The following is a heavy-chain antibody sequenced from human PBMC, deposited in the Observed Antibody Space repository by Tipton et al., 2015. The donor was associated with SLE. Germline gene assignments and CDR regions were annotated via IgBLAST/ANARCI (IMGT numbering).Heavy chain of an antibody. D-gene: IGHD3-10*01. CDR1: GYTFTSYG. V-gene: IGHV1-18*01. Sequence: QVQLVQSGAEVKKPGASVKVSCKASGYTFTSYGISWVRQAPGQGLEWMGWISAYNGNTNYAQKLQGRVTMTTDTSTSTAYMELRSLRSDDTAVYYCAKDQGYWFGEPTGDYFDYWGQGTLVTVSS. CDR3: AKDQGYWFGEPTGDYFDY. CDR2: ISAYNGNT. J-gene: IGHJ4*02.